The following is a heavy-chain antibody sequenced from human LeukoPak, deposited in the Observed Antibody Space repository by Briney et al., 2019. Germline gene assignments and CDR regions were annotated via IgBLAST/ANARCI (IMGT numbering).Heavy chain of an antibody. CDR3: ARSSIAAAWYAVFDI. CDR1: GGSISGYY. V-gene: IGHV4-59*08. CDR2: IYYSGST. J-gene: IGHJ3*02. D-gene: IGHD6-13*01. Sequence: SETLSLTCTVSGGSISGYYWSWIRQPPGKGLEWIGYIYYSGSTNYNPSLKSRVTISVDTSKNQFSLKLSSVTAADTAVYYCARSSIAAAWYAVFDIWGQGTMVTVSS.